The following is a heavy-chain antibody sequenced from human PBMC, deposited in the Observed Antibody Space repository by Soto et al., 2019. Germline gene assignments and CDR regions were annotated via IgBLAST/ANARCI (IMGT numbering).Heavy chain of an antibody. Sequence: QVQLQQWGAGLLKPSETLSLTCAVYGGSFSGHYWSWIRQTPGKGLEWIGEISHSGITNYNPSLMSRVTISAATSKNQFSLKLTSLTAADTAVYYCAAFGGFAWFDPWGQGIQVTVSS. CDR2: ISHSGIT. J-gene: IGHJ5*02. CDR3: AAFGGFAWFDP. CDR1: GGSFSGHY. D-gene: IGHD3-16*01. V-gene: IGHV4-34*01.